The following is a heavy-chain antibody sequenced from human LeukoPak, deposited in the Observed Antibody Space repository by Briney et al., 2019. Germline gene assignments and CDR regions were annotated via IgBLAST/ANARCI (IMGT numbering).Heavy chain of an antibody. V-gene: IGHV4-59*08. CDR3: ARTXKMXXGAXXVXXTYRSSXYYAFDX. CDR2: IYFSGIT. D-gene: IGHD3-16*02. Sequence: PSETLSLTCTVSGGSMNNHYWSWIRQPPGKGLEWIGYIYFSGITNYNPSLNSRVTISLDTSKKNFSLKLSAVTAADTAFYYCARTXKMXXGAXXVXXTYRSSXYYAFDXWGHGTMVSXSS. CDR1: GGSMNNHY. J-gene: IGHJ3*01.